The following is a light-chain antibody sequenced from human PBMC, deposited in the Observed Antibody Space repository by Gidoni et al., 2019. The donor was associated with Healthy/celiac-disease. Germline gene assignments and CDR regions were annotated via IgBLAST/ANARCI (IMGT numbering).Light chain of an antibody. CDR1: SSNIGSNY. V-gene: IGLV1-47*01. Sequence: SVLTHPPSASGPPGQRVTISCSGSSSNIGSNYVYWYQQLPGTAPKLLIYRNNQRPSGVPDRFSGSKSGTSASLAISGLRSEDEADYYCAAWDDSLSGMVFGGGTKLTVL. J-gene: IGLJ2*01. CDR2: RNN. CDR3: AAWDDSLSGMV.